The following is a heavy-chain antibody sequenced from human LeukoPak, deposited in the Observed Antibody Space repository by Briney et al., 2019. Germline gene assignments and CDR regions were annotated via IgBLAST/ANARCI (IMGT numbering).Heavy chain of an antibody. V-gene: IGHV4-34*01. D-gene: IGHD3-10*01. CDR3: ARGPTYYYGSGSTHVDY. J-gene: IGHJ4*02. CDR1: GGSFSGYY. CDR2: INHSGST. Sequence: PSETLSLTCAVYGGSFSGYYWSWIRQPPGKGLEWIGEINHSGSTNYNPSLKSRVTISVDTSKNRFSLKLSSVTAADTAVYYCARGPTYYYGSGSTHVDYWGQGTLVTVSS.